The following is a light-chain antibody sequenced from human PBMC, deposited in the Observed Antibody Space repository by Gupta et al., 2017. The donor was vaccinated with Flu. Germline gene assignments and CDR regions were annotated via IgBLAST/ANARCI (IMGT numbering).Light chain of an antibody. CDR2: GNS. V-gene: IGLV1-40*01. CDR3: QSDDSSRSVV. CDR1: SSNIGAGYD. Sequence: QSVLTQPPSVSGAPGQRVTISCTGSSSNIGAGYDVHWYQQLPGTAPKLLIYGNSNRAAGVPDRFSGSKAGTAASLAITGRKEEEEADYYCQSDDSSRSVVFGGGTKLTVL. J-gene: IGLJ2*01.